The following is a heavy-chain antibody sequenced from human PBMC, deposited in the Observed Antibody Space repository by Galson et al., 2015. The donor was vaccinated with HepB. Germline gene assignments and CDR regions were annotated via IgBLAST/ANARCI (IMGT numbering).Heavy chain of an antibody. Sequence: SVKVSCKASGYTFTSYDINWVRQATGQGLQWLGWMNPNTGNTGYVQKFQGRVTMTRNTSISTAYMELSSLRSEDTAVYFCATGRRDTAAAGTAAVLLDYWGQGTLVIVSS. CDR2: MNPNTGNT. J-gene: IGHJ4*02. CDR1: GYTFTSYD. D-gene: IGHD6-13*01. V-gene: IGHV1-8*01. CDR3: ATGRRDTAAAGTAAVLLDY.